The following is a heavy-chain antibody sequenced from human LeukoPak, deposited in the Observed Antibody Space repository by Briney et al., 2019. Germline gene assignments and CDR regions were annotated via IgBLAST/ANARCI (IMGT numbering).Heavy chain of an antibody. CDR2: ISAYNGNT. Sequence: ASVKVSCKASGYTFTSYGVSWVRQAPGQGLEWMGWISAYNGNTNYAQKLQGRVTMTTDTSTSTAYMELRSLRSDDTAVYYCARVVRGVIYNWFDPWGQGTLVTVSS. D-gene: IGHD3-10*01. J-gene: IGHJ5*02. CDR1: GYTFTSYG. CDR3: ARVVRGVIYNWFDP. V-gene: IGHV1-18*01.